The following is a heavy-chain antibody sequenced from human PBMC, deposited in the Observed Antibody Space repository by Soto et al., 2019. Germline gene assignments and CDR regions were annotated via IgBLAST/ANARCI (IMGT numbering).Heavy chain of an antibody. CDR1: GFTFSSYS. CDR2: ISSSSSYI. Sequence: EVQLVESGGGLVKPGGSLRLSCAASGFTFSSYSMNWVRQAPGKGLEWVSSISSSSSYIYYADSVKGRFTISRDNAKHSLYLQMNSLRAEDTAVYYCARPGQYGDYFDAFDLWGQGTMVTVSS. CDR3: ARPGQYGDYFDAFDL. J-gene: IGHJ3*01. V-gene: IGHV3-21*01. D-gene: IGHD4-17*01.